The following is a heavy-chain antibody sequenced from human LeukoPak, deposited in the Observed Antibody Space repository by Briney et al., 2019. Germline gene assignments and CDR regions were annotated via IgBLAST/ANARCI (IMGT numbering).Heavy chain of an antibody. CDR1: GYTFTSYD. CDR3: ARGPPESSSSDY. D-gene: IGHD6-13*01. Sequence: ASVKVSCKASGYTFTSYDINWVRQAPGQGLEWMGWMNPKSANTGYAQKFQGRVTMTRNTPISTAYMEVTSLRSEDTAVYYCARGPPESSSSDYWGQGTLVTVSS. J-gene: IGHJ4*02. V-gene: IGHV1-8*01. CDR2: MNPKSANT.